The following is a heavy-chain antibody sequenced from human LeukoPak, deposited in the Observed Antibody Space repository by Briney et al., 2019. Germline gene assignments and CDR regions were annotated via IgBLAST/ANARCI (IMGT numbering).Heavy chain of an antibody. CDR3: AKDRARGSYYGGSFDY. CDR1: GFTFSSYA. CDR2: ISGSGGST. D-gene: IGHD1-26*01. Sequence: GGSLRLSCAASGFTFSSYAMSWVRQARGKGLEWVSVISGSGGSTYYADSVKGRFTISRDNSKNTLYLQMNSLRAEDTAVYYCAKDRARGSYYGGSFDYWGQGTLVTVSS. V-gene: IGHV3-23*01. J-gene: IGHJ4*02.